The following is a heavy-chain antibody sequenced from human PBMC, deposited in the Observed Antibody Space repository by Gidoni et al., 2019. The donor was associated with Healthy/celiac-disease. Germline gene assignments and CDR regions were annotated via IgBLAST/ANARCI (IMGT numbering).Heavy chain of an antibody. CDR2: ISSSSSTI. CDR1: GFTFSSYS. J-gene: IGHJ4*02. Sequence: EVQLVESGGGLVQPGGSLRLSGAASGFTFSSYSMNWVRQAPGKGLEWVSYISSSSSTIYYADSVKGRLTISRDNAKNSLYLQMNSLRDEDTAVYYCAREGCISTSCYRRTYFDYWGQGTLVTVSS. D-gene: IGHD2-2*02. V-gene: IGHV3-48*02. CDR3: AREGCISTSCYRRTYFDY.